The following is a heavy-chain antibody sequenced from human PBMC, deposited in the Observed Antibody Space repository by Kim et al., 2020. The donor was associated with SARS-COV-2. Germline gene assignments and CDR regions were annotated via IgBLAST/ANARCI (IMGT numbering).Heavy chain of an antibody. D-gene: IGHD3-3*01. V-gene: IGHV1-3*01. CDR3: ARDQHYDFCSGFFFSD. J-gene: IGHJ4*02. Sequence: KFQGRVTITRDTSASTAYMELSSLRSEDTAVYYCARDQHYDFCSGFFFSDWGQGTLVTVSS.